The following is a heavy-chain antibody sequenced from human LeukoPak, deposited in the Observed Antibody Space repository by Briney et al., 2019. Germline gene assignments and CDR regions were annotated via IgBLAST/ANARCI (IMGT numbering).Heavy chain of an antibody. D-gene: IGHD5-24*01. CDR3: ARGLGWLQFDY. V-gene: IGHV1-18*01. Sequence: GASVKVSCKASGYTFTSYGISWVRQAPGQGLEWMGWISAYNGNTNYAQKFQGRVTMTRNTSISTAYMELSSLRSEDTAVYYCARGLGWLQFDYWGQGTLVTVSS. J-gene: IGHJ4*02. CDR1: GYTFTSYG. CDR2: ISAYNGNT.